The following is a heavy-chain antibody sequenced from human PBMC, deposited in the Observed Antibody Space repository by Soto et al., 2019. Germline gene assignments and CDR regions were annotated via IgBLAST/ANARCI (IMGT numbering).Heavy chain of an antibody. CDR1: GFTFSSYG. Sequence: GGSLRLSCAGSGFTFSSYGIHWVRQAPGKGLEWVALISYDGGNEKYTESVKDRFTISRDDSHNVAYLQMSSLRTEDTAMYYCAKDRYSGTYPTDFDYWGQGSLGTVS. D-gene: IGHD1-26*01. CDR2: ISYDGGNE. V-gene: IGHV3-30*18. CDR3: AKDRYSGTYPTDFDY. J-gene: IGHJ4*02.